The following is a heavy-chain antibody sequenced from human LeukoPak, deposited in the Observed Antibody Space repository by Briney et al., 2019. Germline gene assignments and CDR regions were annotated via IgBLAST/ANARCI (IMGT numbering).Heavy chain of an antibody. V-gene: IGHV4-39*01. D-gene: IGHD3-22*01. CDR2: IYYSGST. Sequence: PSXTLSLTCTVSGGSISSSSYYWGWIRQPPGKGLEWIGSIYYSGSTYYNPSLNSRVTISVDTSKNQFSLKLSSVTAADTAVYYCARHSAYYYDSSGFDYWGQGTLVTVSS. CDR3: ARHSAYYYDSSGFDY. J-gene: IGHJ4*02. CDR1: GGSISSSSYY.